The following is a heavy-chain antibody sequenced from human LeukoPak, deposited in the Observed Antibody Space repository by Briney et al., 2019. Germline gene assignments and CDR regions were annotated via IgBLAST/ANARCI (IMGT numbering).Heavy chain of an antibody. CDR3: ARDFEPAYYDFWSGYYLGNWFDP. CDR1: GYTFTSYY. CDR2: INPSGGST. Sequence: ASVKVSCKASGYTFTSYYMHWVRQAPGQGLEWMGIINPSGGSTSYAQKFQGRVTMTRDMSTSTVYMELSSLRSEDTAVCYCARDFEPAYYDFWSGYYLGNWFDPWGQGTLVTVSS. J-gene: IGHJ5*02. D-gene: IGHD3-3*01. V-gene: IGHV1-46*01.